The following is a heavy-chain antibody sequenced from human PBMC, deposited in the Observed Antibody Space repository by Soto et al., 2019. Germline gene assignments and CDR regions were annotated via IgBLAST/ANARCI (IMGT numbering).Heavy chain of an antibody. Sequence: EVQLVESGGGLVKPGGSLRLSCAASGFTFSTYGMNWVRQAPGKGLEWVSYISTSSTYIFYADSMKGRFTISRDNAKTSLYLQMTSLRAEDSAVYYCASSGRGAYDFDAFDFWGQGTVVTVSS. CDR3: ASSGRGAYDFDAFDF. D-gene: IGHD3-22*01. J-gene: IGHJ3*01. CDR2: ISTSSTYI. V-gene: IGHV3-21*01. CDR1: GFTFSTYG.